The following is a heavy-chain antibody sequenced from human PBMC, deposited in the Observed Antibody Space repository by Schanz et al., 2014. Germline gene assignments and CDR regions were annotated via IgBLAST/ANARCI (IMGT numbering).Heavy chain of an antibody. D-gene: IGHD5-12*01. Sequence: QGQLVQSGPEVKEPGASVKVSCEASRYTFNTYGLNWVRQAPGQGLEWMGRIIPVLAIADYAQKFQGRVTITADKSTSTASMELTSLRSEDTAVYFCARDLTVDTGYVVHYYYYGMDVWGQGTTVTVSS. CDR2: IIPVLAIA. J-gene: IGHJ6*02. V-gene: IGHV1-69*04. CDR3: ARDLTVDTGYVVHYYYYGMDV. CDR1: RYTFNTYG.